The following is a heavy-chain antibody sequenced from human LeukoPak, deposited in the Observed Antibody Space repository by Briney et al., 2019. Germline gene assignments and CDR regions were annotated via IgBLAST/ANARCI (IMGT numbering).Heavy chain of an antibody. CDR3: ARVYSIRSFDY. Sequence: ASVKVSCKASGYSFTGYYMHCVRQAPGQELEWMGWINPNSGDTNYAQKFQGRVTMTRDTSINTAYMELTRLTSDDTAVYYCARVYSIRSFDYWGQGTLVTVSS. J-gene: IGHJ4*02. CDR1: GYSFTGYY. V-gene: IGHV1-2*02. D-gene: IGHD2-15*01. CDR2: INPNSGDT.